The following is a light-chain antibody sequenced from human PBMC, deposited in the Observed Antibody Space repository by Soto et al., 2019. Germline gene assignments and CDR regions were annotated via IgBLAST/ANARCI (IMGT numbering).Light chain of an antibody. CDR3: CSFSGRSTYV. V-gene: IGLV2-23*01. CDR2: EGT. J-gene: IGLJ1*01. Sequence: QSVLTQPASVSGSPGQSITISCTGTSRDVGSYNLVSWYQQHPGNAPKLIIYEGTKRPSGVSYRFSGSKSGNTASLTISGLQEEDEGDYHCCSFSGRSTYVFGTGSEVTVL. CDR1: SRDVGSYNL.